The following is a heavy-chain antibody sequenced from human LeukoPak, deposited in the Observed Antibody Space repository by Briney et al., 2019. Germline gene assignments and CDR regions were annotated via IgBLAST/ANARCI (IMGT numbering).Heavy chain of an antibody. Sequence: GGSLRLSCAASGFTLSGAAMHWVRQASGKGLEWLGRVRSKADSYTTAYAASVKGRFTVSRDDSKNTAYLQMNSLKTEDTAVYYCRAAVAGDYFDLWGRGTLVTVSS. CDR2: VRSKADSYTT. CDR1: GFTLSGAA. D-gene: IGHD6-19*01. J-gene: IGHJ2*01. CDR3: RAAVAGDYFDL. V-gene: IGHV3-73*01.